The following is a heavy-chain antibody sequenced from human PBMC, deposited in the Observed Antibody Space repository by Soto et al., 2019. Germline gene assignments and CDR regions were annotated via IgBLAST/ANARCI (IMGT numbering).Heavy chain of an antibody. V-gene: IGHV1-3*01. Sequence: ASVKVSCKASGYTFTSYAMHWVRQAPGQRLEWMGWINAGNGNTKYSQKFQGRVTITRDTSASTAYMELSSLRSEDTAVYYCARDNSSWYWDNWFDTWGQGTLVNVS. CDR1: GYTFTSYA. CDR2: INAGNGNT. CDR3: ARDNSSWYWDNWFDT. D-gene: IGHD6-13*01. J-gene: IGHJ5*02.